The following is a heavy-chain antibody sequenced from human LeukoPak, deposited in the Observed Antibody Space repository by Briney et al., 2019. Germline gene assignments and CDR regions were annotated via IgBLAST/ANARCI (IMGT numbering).Heavy chain of an antibody. Sequence: GESLKISCKGSGYSFTTYWIGWVRQMPGKGLEWMGIIYPGDSDTRYSPSFQGQVTISADKSISTAYLQWSSLKASDTAMYYCARQYYYGSGSYQNWFDPWGQGTLVTVSS. D-gene: IGHD3-10*01. V-gene: IGHV5-51*01. J-gene: IGHJ5*02. CDR2: IYPGDSDT. CDR1: GYSFTTYW. CDR3: ARQYYYGSGSYQNWFDP.